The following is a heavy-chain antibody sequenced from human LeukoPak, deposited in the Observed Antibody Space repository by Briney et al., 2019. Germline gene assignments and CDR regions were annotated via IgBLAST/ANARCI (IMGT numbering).Heavy chain of an antibody. CDR1: GGSISSGDYY. J-gene: IGHJ5*02. CDR3: ARTYYDFWSGSSRAADWFDP. CDR2: IYYSGST. Sequence: SQTLSLTCTVSGGSISSGDYYWSWIRQPPGKGLEWIGYIYYSGSTYYNPSLKSRVTISVDTSKNQFSLKLSSVTAADTAVYYCARTYYDFWSGSSRAADWFDPWGQGTLVTVSS. D-gene: IGHD3-3*01. V-gene: IGHV4-30-4*08.